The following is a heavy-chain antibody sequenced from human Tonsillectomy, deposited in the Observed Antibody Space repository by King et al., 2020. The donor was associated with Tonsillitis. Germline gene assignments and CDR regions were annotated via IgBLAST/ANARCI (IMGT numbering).Heavy chain of an antibody. Sequence: VQLVQSGAEVKKPGSSVKVSCKASGGTFSSYAISWVRQAPGQGLEWMGGIIPIFGTANYAQKFQGRVTITADKSTSTAYMELSSLRSEDTAVYYCAREPTPFIAAAGLNYFDYWGQGTLVTVSS. CDR1: GGTFSSYA. CDR2: IIPIFGTA. CDR3: AREPTPFIAAAGLNYFDY. V-gene: IGHV1-69*06. D-gene: IGHD6-13*01. J-gene: IGHJ4*02.